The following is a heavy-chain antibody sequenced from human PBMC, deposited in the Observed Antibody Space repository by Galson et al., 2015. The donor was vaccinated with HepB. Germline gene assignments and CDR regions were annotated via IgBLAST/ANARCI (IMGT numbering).Heavy chain of an antibody. CDR1: GDSVSSNSGA. J-gene: IGHJ5*02. Sequence: CAISGDSVSSNSGAWNWIRQSPSRGLEWLGRTYYRSKWYNDYAVSMKSRITISPDTSKNHFSLHLKSVSPEDTAVYFCARDLPPYCSGNICYPGWFDPWGQGTLVTVSS. V-gene: IGHV6-1*01. CDR2: TYYRSKWYN. D-gene: IGHD2-15*01. CDR3: ARDLPPYCSGNICYPGWFDP.